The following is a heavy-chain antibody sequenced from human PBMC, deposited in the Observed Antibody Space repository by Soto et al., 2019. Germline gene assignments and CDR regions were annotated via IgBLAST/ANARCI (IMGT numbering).Heavy chain of an antibody. J-gene: IGHJ3*02. CDR1: GFTFSSYA. Sequence: EVQLLESGGGLVQPGGSLRLSCAASGFTFSSYAMSWVRQAPGKGLEWVSAISGSGGTTYYADSVKGRFTFSRDNSKNQLYLQMNSLRAEDTAVYYCANTATGWFSAFDIWGQGTMVTVSS. D-gene: IGHD6-19*01. V-gene: IGHV3-23*01. CDR2: ISGSGGTT. CDR3: ANTATGWFSAFDI.